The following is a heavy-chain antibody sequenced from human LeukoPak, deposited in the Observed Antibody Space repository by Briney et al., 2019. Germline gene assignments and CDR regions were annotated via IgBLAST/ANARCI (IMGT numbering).Heavy chain of an antibody. CDR1: GGSFSGYY. V-gene: IGHV4-34*01. CDR2: INHSGST. J-gene: IGHJ6*02. CDR3: ARGDFVVVTEGIYGMDV. D-gene: IGHD2-15*01. Sequence: SETLSLTCAVYGGSFSGYYWSWIRQPPGKGLEWIGEINHSGSTNYNPSLKSRVTISVDTSKNQFSLKLSSVTAADTAVYYCARGDFVVVTEGIYGMDVWGQGTTVTVSS.